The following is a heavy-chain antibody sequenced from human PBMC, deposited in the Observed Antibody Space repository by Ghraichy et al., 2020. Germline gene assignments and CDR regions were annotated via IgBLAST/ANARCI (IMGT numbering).Heavy chain of an antibody. CDR3: ASLPALYYYDSSGHYYTSFDC. CDR1: GFTFSNYA. CDR2: VGGSGNNT. Sequence: GGSLRLSCAASGFTFSNYAMSWVRQAPGKGLEWVSAVGGSGNNTYYTDSVKGRFTVSRDNSGNKLFLQMNSLRVEDTAVYYCASLPALYYYDSSGHYYTSFDCRGQGTLVTVSS. V-gene: IGHV3-23*01. J-gene: IGHJ5*01. D-gene: IGHD3-22*01.